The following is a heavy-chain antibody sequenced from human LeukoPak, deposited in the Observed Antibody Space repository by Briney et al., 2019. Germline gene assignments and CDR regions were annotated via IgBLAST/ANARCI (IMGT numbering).Heavy chain of an antibody. V-gene: IGHV3-23*01. Sequence: GGSLRLSCAASGFTFSSYAMSWVRQAPGKGLEWVSAISGSGGSTYYADSVKGRFTISRDNSKNTLYLQMNSLRGEDTAVYYCAKETGGIYCSGGSCYSLGRVGDFDYWGQGTLVTVSS. CDR3: AKETGGIYCSGGSCYSLGRVGDFDY. CDR1: GFTFSSYA. CDR2: ISGSGGST. J-gene: IGHJ4*02. D-gene: IGHD2-15*01.